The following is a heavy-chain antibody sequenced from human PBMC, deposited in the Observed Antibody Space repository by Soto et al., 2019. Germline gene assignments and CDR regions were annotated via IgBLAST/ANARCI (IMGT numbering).Heavy chain of an antibody. CDR3: ARTYYDFWSGRPHYYYYMDV. CDR2: IYYSGST. V-gene: IGHV4-59*08. J-gene: IGHJ6*03. D-gene: IGHD3-3*01. CDR1: GGSISSYY. Sequence: ETLSLTCTVSGGSISSYYWSWIRQPPGKGLEWIGYIYYSGSTNYNPSLKSRVTISVDTSKNQFSLKLSSVTAADTAVYYCARTYYDFWSGRPHYYYYMDVWGKGTTVTVSS.